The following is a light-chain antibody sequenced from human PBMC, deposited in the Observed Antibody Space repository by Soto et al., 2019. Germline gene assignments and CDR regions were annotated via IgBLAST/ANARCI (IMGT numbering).Light chain of an antibody. CDR3: QQSFSTPYT. Sequence: DIQMTQSPSSLSASVVDSVTIPCRASQRINKYLNWYQQRSGRAPRLLIHTSSSLHSGVPSRFSGSGSGSDFTLTISSLQPEDFATYFCQQSFSTPYTFGQGTKLEI. V-gene: IGKV1-39*01. CDR2: TSS. J-gene: IGKJ2*01. CDR1: QRINKY.